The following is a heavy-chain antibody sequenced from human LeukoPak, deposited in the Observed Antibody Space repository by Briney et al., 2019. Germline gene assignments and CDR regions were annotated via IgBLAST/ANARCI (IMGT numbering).Heavy chain of an antibody. J-gene: IGHJ3*02. Sequence: ASAKVSCKASGYTFTSYYMHWVRQAPGQGLEWMGIINPSGGSTSYAQKFQGRVTMTRDMSTSTVYMELSSLRSEDTAVYYCARGAGYDILTGYPDDAFDIWGQGTMVTVSS. D-gene: IGHD3-9*01. CDR3: ARGAGYDILTGYPDDAFDI. V-gene: IGHV1-46*01. CDR1: GYTFTSYY. CDR2: INPSGGST.